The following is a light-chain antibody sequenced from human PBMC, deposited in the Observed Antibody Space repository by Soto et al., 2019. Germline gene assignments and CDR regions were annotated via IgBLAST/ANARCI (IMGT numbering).Light chain of an antibody. CDR1: SNDVGLYNL. Sequence: QSALPQPASVSGSPGQSITISCTGTSNDVGLYNLVSWYRQHPGKAPKLIIHEVSKRPSGVSSRFSGSKSGNTASLTISGLQAEDEADYHCCSYAGRSTYVCGTGTKVTVL. CDR3: CSYAGRSTYV. V-gene: IGLV2-23*02. CDR2: EVS. J-gene: IGLJ1*01.